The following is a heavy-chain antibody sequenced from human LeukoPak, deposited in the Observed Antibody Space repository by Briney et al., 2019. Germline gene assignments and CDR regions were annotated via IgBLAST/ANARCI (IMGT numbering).Heavy chain of an antibody. V-gene: IGHV3-7*01. Sequence: GGSLRLSCAASGFTFSSYWMSWVRQAPGKGLEWVANIKKDGSEKDYVDSVKGRFTISRDNAKNSLYLQMNSLRVDDTGVYYCVRAGFIVVDPSAIVGGRGPFDYWGQGTLVTVSS. CDR3: VRAGFIVVDPSAIVGGRGPFDY. J-gene: IGHJ4*02. CDR1: GFTFSSYW. CDR2: IKKDGSEK. D-gene: IGHD2-2*01.